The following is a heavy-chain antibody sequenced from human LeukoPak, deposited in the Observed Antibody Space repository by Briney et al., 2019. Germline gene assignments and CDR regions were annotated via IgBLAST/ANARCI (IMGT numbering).Heavy chain of an antibody. J-gene: IGHJ4*02. CDR2: IIPIFGTA. V-gene: IGHV1-69*13. CDR3: ARGLPPRYSPYLPNFDY. D-gene: IGHD2-15*01. Sequence: GASVKVSCKASGGTFSSYAISWVRQAPGQGLEWMGGIIPIFGTANYAQKFQGRVTITADESTSTAYMELSSLRSEDTAVYYCARGLPPRYSPYLPNFDYWGQGTLVTVSS. CDR1: GGTFSSYA.